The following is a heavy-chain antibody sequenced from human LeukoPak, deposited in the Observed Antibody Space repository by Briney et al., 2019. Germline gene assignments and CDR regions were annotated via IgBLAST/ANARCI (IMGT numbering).Heavy chain of an antibody. CDR2: INPNSGGT. Sequence: GASVKVSCKASGYTFTSYYMHWVRQAPGQGLEWMGWINPNSGGTNYAQKFQGRVTMTRDTSISTAYMELSRLRSDDTAVYYCARSVRGRLTTGFDYWGQGTLVTVSS. V-gene: IGHV1-2*02. CDR3: ARSVRGRLTTGFDY. D-gene: IGHD1/OR15-1a*01. J-gene: IGHJ4*02. CDR1: GYTFTSYY.